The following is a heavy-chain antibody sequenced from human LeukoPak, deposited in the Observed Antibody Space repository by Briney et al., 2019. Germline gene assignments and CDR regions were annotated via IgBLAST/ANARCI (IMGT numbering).Heavy chain of an antibody. CDR3: ARDGYSGYDYGELDY. D-gene: IGHD5-12*01. J-gene: IGHJ4*02. CDR1: GYSFPSYG. Sequence: ASVKVSCKASGYSFPSYGISWVRQAPGQGPEWMGWISPYNDNTNYAQKLQGRATLTTDTSTSTAYMELRSLRSDDTAVYYCARDGYSGYDYGELDYWGQGTLVTVSS. V-gene: IGHV1-18*01. CDR2: ISPYNDNT.